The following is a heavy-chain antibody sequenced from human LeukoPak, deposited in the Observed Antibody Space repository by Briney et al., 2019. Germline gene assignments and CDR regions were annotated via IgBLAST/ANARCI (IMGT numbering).Heavy chain of an antibody. CDR1: GFTFSSYW. Sequence: PGGSLRLSCAASGFTFSSYWVSWVRQAPGKGLEWVANINQDGSEKYYADSVKGRFTISRDNAKNSLYLQMNSLRAEDTAVYYCARAPEGSGSSYYFDYWGQGTLVTVSS. D-gene: IGHD3-10*01. V-gene: IGHV3-7*01. J-gene: IGHJ4*02. CDR2: INQDGSEK. CDR3: ARAPEGSGSSYYFDY.